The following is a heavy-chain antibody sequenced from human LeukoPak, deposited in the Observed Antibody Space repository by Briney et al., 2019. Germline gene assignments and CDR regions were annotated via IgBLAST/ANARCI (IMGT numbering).Heavy chain of an antibody. J-gene: IGHJ5*02. Sequence: SGPTLVKPTQTLTLTCSFSGFSLRSVGVGVGWIRQPPGKALEWLALIYWDDELRYSPSLKNRLTITKDTSENQVFLTMTNMDPVDTGTYFCAMFDGSTSVYRDAWGQGTLITVSS. CDR1: GFSLRSVGVG. CDR3: AMFDGSTSVYRDA. V-gene: IGHV2-5*02. D-gene: IGHD2/OR15-2a*01. CDR2: IYWDDEL.